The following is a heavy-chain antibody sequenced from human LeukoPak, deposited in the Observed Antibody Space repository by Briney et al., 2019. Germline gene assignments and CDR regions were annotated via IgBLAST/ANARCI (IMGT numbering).Heavy chain of an antibody. J-gene: IGHJ4*02. Sequence: TGGSLRLSCAASGFTFSSYAMHWVRQAPGKGLEWVAIISYDGSNKYYADSVKGRFTISRDNSKNTLYLQMNSLRAEDTAVYYCARDGDYGDLFDYWGQGTLVTVSS. V-gene: IGHV3-30-3*01. D-gene: IGHD4-17*01. CDR3: ARDGDYGDLFDY. CDR2: ISYDGSNK. CDR1: GFTFSSYA.